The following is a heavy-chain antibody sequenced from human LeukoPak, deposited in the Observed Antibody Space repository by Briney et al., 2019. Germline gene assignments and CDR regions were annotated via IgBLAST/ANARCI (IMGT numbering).Heavy chain of an antibody. D-gene: IGHD3-3*01. J-gene: IGHJ4*02. V-gene: IGHV4-4*07. CDR3: AREGITISGVVIINY. CDR1: GGSISSYY. CDR2: IYTSGST. Sequence: PSETLSLTCTVSGGSISSYYWSWIRQPAGKGLERIGRIYTSGSTNYNPSLKSRVAISVDMSKNQFSLKLSSVTAADTAVYYCAREGITISGVVIINYWGQGTLVTVSS.